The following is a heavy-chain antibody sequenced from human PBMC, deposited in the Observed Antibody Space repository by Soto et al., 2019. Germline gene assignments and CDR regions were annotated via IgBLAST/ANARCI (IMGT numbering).Heavy chain of an antibody. D-gene: IGHD3-3*01. CDR3: AHRATMTIFGLIIDNGIWFDP. J-gene: IGHJ5*02. CDR2: IYWDGDK. V-gene: IGHV2-5*02. Sequence: QINLIESGPTLVKPTQTLTLTCTFSGFSLSTSGAAVGWVRKPPGRALEWLALIYWDGDKRYNASLGNGLPITKDTSMNQVVLTLTNVDPADTATYYCAHRATMTIFGLIIDNGIWFDPWGQGTRVIVSS. CDR1: GFSLSTSGAA.